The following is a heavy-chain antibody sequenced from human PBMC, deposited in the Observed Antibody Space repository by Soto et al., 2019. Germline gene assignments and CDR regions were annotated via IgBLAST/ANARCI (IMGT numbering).Heavy chain of an antibody. CDR1: GFKFDDYA. V-gene: IGHV3-9*01. CDR2: NNWNGAYS. Sequence: EVQLVESGGNLARPGESLRLSCTASGFKFDDYAFHWVRQAPGKGPEWVSGNNWNGAYSGYADSVKGRFTISRDNAGNSVYLQMDTLRPEDTALYYCARVHSSGWYVEPYDAWGQGTMVTVSS. CDR3: ARVHSSGWYVEPYDA. J-gene: IGHJ3*01. D-gene: IGHD6-19*01.